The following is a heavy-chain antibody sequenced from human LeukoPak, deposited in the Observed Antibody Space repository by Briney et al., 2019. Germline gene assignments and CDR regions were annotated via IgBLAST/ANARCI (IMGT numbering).Heavy chain of an antibody. D-gene: IGHD4-17*01. CDR1: GGSISSSSYY. CDR2: IYYSGST. Sequence: SETLSLTCTVSGGSISSSSYYWGWIRQPPGKGLEWIGSIYYSGSTYYNPSLKSRVTISVDTSKNQFSLKLSSVTAADTAVYYCARDDQVTTYFQHWGQGTLVTVSS. CDR3: ARDDQVTTYFQH. J-gene: IGHJ1*01. V-gene: IGHV4-39*07.